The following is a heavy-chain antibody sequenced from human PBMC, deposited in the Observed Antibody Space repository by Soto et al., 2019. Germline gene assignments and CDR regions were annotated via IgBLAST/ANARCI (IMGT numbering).Heavy chain of an antibody. Sequence: EVQLVESGGGLVQPGGSLRLSCAASGFTFSTYSMNWVRQAPGKGLEWVSYISSDSSSIYYADSVKGRFTISRDNAKNSLSLQMNSLRAEDSAVYYCATYYGSGSYFPDHYYYGMDVWGQGTTVTVSS. J-gene: IGHJ6*02. D-gene: IGHD3-10*01. V-gene: IGHV3-48*01. CDR1: GFTFSTYS. CDR2: ISSDSSSI. CDR3: ATYYGSGSYFPDHYYYGMDV.